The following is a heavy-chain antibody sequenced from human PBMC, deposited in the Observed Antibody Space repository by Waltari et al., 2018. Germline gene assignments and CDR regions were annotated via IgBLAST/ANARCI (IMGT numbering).Heavy chain of an antibody. CDR2: ISGSGGST. V-gene: IGHV3-23*04. J-gene: IGHJ4*02. Sequence: EVQLVESGGGLVQPGGSLRLSCAASGFTFSSYAMSWVRQAPGKGLELVSAISGSGGSTYYADSVKGRFTISRDNSKNTLYLQMNSLRAEYTAVYYCAKGRLYYYGSGSYLDYWGQGTLVTVSS. D-gene: IGHD3-10*01. CDR3: AKGRLYYYGSGSYLDY. CDR1: GFTFSSYA.